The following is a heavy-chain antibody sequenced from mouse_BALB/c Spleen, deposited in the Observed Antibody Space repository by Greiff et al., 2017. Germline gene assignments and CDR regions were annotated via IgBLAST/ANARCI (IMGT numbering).Heavy chain of an antibody. J-gene: IGHJ4*01. CDR1: GFTFSSFG. CDR3: ASYYYGNSFYAMDY. D-gene: IGHD1-1*01. V-gene: IGHV5-17*02. Sequence: EVKLVESGGGLVQPGGSRKLSCAASGFTFSSFGMHWVRQAPEKGLEWVAYISSGSSTIYYADTVKGRFTISRDNPKNTLFLQMTSLRSEDTAMYYCASYYYGNSFYAMDYWGQGTSVTVSS. CDR2: ISSGSSTI.